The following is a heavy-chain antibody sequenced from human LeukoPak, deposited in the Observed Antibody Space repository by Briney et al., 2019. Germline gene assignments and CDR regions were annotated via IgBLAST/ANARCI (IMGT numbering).Heavy chain of an antibody. Sequence: SETLSLTCTVSGGSISSSSYYWGWIRQPPGKGLEWIGSIYYSGSTCYNPSLKSRVTISVDTSKNQFSLKLSSVTAADTAVYYCASLTQPMIVVGAWGQGTLVTVSS. J-gene: IGHJ5*02. CDR1: GGSISSSSYY. CDR3: ASLTQPMIVVGA. D-gene: IGHD3-22*01. CDR2: IYYSGST. V-gene: IGHV4-39*01.